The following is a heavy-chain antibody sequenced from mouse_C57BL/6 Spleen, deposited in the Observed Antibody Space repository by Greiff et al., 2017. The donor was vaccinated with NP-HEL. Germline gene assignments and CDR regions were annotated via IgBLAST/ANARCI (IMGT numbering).Heavy chain of an antibody. CDR2: INPYNGDT. V-gene: IGHV1-20*01. J-gene: IGHJ3*01. Sequence: VQLQQSGPELVKPGDSVKISCKASGYSFTGYFMNWVMQSHGKSLEWIGRINPYNGDTFYNQKFKGTATLTVDNSSSTAHMELRSLTSEDTAVYYCARGDNYYGSTAWFAYWGQGTLVTVSA. CDR1: GYSFTGYF. CDR3: ARGDNYYGSTAWFAY. D-gene: IGHD1-1*01.